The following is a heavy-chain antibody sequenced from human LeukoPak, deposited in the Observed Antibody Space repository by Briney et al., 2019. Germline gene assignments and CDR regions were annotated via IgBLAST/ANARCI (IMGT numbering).Heavy chain of an antibody. CDR2: IGTAGDT. CDR3: TRGEGYSYDHYYYMDV. D-gene: IGHD5-18*01. Sequence: GGSLRLSCAASGFTFSSYDMHWVRQATGKGLEWVSAIGTAGDTYYPGSVKGRFTISRENAKNSLYLQMNSLRAGDTAVYYCTRGEGYSYDHYYYMDVWGKGTTVTISS. V-gene: IGHV3-13*01. CDR1: GFTFSSYD. J-gene: IGHJ6*03.